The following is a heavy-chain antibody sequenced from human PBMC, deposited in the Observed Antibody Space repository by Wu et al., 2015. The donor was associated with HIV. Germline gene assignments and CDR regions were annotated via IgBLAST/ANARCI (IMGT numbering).Heavy chain of an antibody. CDR1: GDTFSRYA. J-gene: IGHJ6*02. CDR2: IIPPFGPA. V-gene: IGHV1-69*18. CDR3: ARDLPSYYDILTGYTVSGGMDV. Sequence: QVQLVQSGAEVKKPGSSVKVSCKASGDTFSRYAFSWVRQAPGQGLEWMGRIIPPFGPANYAQKFQGRVTITADDSTRTAYMDLSSLRSEDTAVYYCARDLPSYYDILTGYTVSGGMDVWGQGTTVTVSS. D-gene: IGHD3-9*01.